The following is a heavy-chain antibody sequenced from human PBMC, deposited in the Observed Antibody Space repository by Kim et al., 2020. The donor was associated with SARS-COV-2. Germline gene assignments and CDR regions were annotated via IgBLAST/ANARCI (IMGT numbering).Heavy chain of an antibody. CDR1: GFTFTNHV. CDR3: VKETRGDYVWYFDL. V-gene: IGHV3-64D*09. J-gene: IGHJ2*01. Sequence: GGSLRLSCSASGFTFTNHVMVWVRQAPGKGLEYLSAINKDGTSTYYADSVKGRFTISRDNSKNTVFLQMSSLRPDDTAVYFCVKETRGDYVWYFDLWGRG. D-gene: IGHD4-17*01. CDR2: INKDGTST.